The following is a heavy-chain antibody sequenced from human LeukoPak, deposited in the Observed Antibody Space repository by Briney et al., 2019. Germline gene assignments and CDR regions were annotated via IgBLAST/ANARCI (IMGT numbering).Heavy chain of an antibody. CDR3: ARQWGYYFDY. V-gene: IGHV4-30-4*01. D-gene: IGHD2-15*01. Sequence: SETLSLTCTVSNDSISSGDYYWNWIRQPPGKGLEWIGYIFHRGGTSYNPSLKSRILFSIDTSQNQFSLKLNSVTAADTAVYYCARQWGYYFDYWGQGTLVTVSS. J-gene: IGHJ4*02. CDR1: NDSISSGDYY. CDR2: IFHRGGT.